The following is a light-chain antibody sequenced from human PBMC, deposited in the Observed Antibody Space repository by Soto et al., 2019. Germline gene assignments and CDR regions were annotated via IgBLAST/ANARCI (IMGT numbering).Light chain of an antibody. CDR2: DAS. CDR3: QQYDNLLT. V-gene: IGKV1-33*01. CDR1: HDISNY. J-gene: IGKJ4*01. Sequence: DIQMTHSPSSLSASVGDRVTITCQASHDISNYLNWYQQKPGKAPKLLIYDASNLETGVPSRFSGSGSGTDFTFTISSLQPEDIATYYCQQYDNLLTFGGGTKVEIK.